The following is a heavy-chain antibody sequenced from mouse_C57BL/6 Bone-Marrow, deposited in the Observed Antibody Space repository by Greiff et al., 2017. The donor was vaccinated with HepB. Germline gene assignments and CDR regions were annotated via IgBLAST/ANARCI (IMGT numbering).Heavy chain of an antibody. CDR1: GYTFTSYW. Sequence: QVQLQQPGTELVKPGASVKLSCKASGYTFTSYWMHWVKPRPGQGLEWIGNINPSNGGTNYNEKFKSKATLTVDKSSSTAYMQLSILTSEDSAVYYCARFGYYGSSVWYFDVWGTGTTVTVSS. J-gene: IGHJ1*03. CDR3: ARFGYYGSSVWYFDV. CDR2: INPSNGGT. D-gene: IGHD1-1*01. V-gene: IGHV1-53*01.